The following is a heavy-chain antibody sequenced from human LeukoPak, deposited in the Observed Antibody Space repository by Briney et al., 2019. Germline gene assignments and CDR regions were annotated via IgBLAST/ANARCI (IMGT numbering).Heavy chain of an antibody. CDR1: GDSISSGDYY. V-gene: IGHV4-61*02. Sequence: SQTLSLTCTVSGDSISSGDYYWSWIRQPAGKGLEWLGRISSSGSTNYNPSLKSRVTISVDTSKNRFSLKLSSVTAADTAVYYCARQGIYYGSGRGTFDIWGQGTMVTVPS. CDR2: ISSSGST. D-gene: IGHD3-10*01. CDR3: ARQGIYYGSGRGTFDI. J-gene: IGHJ3*02.